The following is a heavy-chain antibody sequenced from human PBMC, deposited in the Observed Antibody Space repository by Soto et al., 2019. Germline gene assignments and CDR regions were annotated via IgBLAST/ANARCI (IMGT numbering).Heavy chain of an antibody. CDR3: ARGNMDV. CDR1: AFTLSKCV. Sequence: QVQLVESGGGVVQPGRSLRLSCAASAFTLSKCVMQWVRQAPGKGLEWVAVTSNDGSNTFYAGSVKGRFTISRDNSKSVVYLQMNSLRDEDTAVYYCARGNMDVWGQGTTVTVSS. V-gene: IGHV3-30*04. D-gene: IGHD1-1*01. CDR2: TSNDGSNT. J-gene: IGHJ6*02.